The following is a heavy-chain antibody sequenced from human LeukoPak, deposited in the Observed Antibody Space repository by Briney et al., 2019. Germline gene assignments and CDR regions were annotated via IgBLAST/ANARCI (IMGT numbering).Heavy chain of an antibody. CDR2: INTDGGFT. Sequence: GGSLRLSWAASGFIFSDYWMHWVRQAPGKGLVWVSRINTDGGFTRYADSVQGRFIISRDTAKNTPFLQMNSLRAEDTAVYYCAREAKVGGALQYWGQGILVTVSS. CDR1: GFIFSDYW. J-gene: IGHJ4*02. V-gene: IGHV3-74*01. CDR3: AREAKVGGALQY. D-gene: IGHD1-26*01.